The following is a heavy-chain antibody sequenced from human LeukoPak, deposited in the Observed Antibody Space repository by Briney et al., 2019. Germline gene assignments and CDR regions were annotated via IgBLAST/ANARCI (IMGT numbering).Heavy chain of an antibody. J-gene: IGHJ5*01. CDR2: IYYAGTT. CDR3: VRPIVIVGATPGWFDS. D-gene: IGHD1-26*01. Sequence: SETLSLTCFVSGGSISSGSYYWGWIRQPPGKGLEWIGNIYYAGTTYYNPSLKSRVTIFEDRLKNHFSLKLTSVTAADTALYYCVRPIVIVGATPGWFDSWGQGTLVTVSS. CDR1: GGSISSGSYY. V-gene: IGHV4-39*02.